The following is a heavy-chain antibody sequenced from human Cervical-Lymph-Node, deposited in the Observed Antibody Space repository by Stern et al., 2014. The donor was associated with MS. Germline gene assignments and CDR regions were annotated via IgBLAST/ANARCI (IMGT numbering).Heavy chain of an antibody. CDR2: IYPRYSDI. CDR3: ARWSVACDH. CDR1: GYNFIHYW. V-gene: IGHV5-51*03. D-gene: IGHD2-21*01. J-gene: IGHJ4*02. Sequence: EVQLVESGTEVKEPGESLKLSCKTSGYNFIHYWIAWVRQVPGKGLEGIGIIYPRYSDIRYSPSFQGHVTMSVDKSKTTAYLQWKSLKASDSAVYYCARWSVACDHWGQGALITVSS.